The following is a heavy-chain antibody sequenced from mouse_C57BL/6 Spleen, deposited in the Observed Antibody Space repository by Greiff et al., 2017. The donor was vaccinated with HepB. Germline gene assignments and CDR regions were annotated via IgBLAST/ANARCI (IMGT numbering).Heavy chain of an antibody. CDR2: IYPGDGDT. D-gene: IGHD2-4*01. Sequence: VQLQQSGPELVKPGASVKISCKASGYAFSSSWMNWVKQRPGKGLEWIGRIYPGDGDTNYNGKFKGKATLTADKSSSTAYMQLSSLTSEDSAVYFCARWGYDDGWYFDVWGTGTTVTVSS. V-gene: IGHV1-82*01. J-gene: IGHJ1*03. CDR1: GYAFSSSW. CDR3: ARWGYDDGWYFDV.